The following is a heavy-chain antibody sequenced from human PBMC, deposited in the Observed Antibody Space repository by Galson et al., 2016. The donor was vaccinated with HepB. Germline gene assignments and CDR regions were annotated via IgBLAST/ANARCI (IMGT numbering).Heavy chain of an antibody. CDR1: GFTFSNFA. Sequence: SLRLSCAASGFTFSNFAMHWVRQAPGKGLEWVSGISGNGRNTYYADSAKGRFTVSRDNSKKTLYLQMNSLRAEDTAVYYCANVGPGRFLWYFYEMDVWGQGTTVTVPS. J-gene: IGHJ6*02. D-gene: IGHD1-26*01. CDR2: ISGNGRNT. V-gene: IGHV3-NL1*01. CDR3: ANVGPGRFLWYFYEMDV.